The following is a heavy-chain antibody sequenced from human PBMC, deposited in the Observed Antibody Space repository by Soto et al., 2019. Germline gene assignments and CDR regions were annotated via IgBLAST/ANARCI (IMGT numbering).Heavy chain of an antibody. CDR3: ARGPSYDYVWGSYRYTLDLYFDY. Sequence: GGSLRLSCASSGFTVSSNYMSWVRQAPGKGLEWVSVIYSGGSTYYADSVKGRFTISRDNSKNTLYLQMNSLRAEDTAVYYCARGPSYDYVWGSYRYTLDLYFDYWGQGTLVPVSS. CDR2: IYSGGST. D-gene: IGHD3-16*02. CDR1: GFTVSSNY. V-gene: IGHV3-53*01. J-gene: IGHJ4*02.